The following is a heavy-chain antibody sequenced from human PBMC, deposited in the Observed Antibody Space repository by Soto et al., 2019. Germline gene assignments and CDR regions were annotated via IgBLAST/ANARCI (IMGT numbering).Heavy chain of an antibody. J-gene: IGHJ5*02. D-gene: IGHD2-21*01. V-gene: IGHV3-23*01. CDR2: ISGSGGST. CDR3: AKGPSHIGPGVASVAIRGGYNWFDP. CDR1: GFTFSSYA. Sequence: EVQLLESGGGLVQPGGSLRLSRAASGFTFSSYAMSWVRQAPGKGLEWVSLISGSGGSTFYADSVKGRFTISRDNAKNTLYLQMNSLRVEDTAVYYCAKGPSHIGPGVASVAIRGGYNWFDPWGQGTLVTVSS.